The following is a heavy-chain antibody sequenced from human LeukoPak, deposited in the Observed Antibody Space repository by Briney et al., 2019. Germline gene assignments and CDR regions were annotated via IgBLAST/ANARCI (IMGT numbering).Heavy chain of an antibody. CDR1: GFTFSIYA. D-gene: IGHD3-10*01. CDR3: ARGDGSGLLYYGMDV. Sequence: GGSLRLSCAASGFTFSIYAMHWVRQAPSKGLEGVAVISYDGSNKYYADSVKGRFTISRDNSKNTLYLQMNSLRAEDTAVYYCARGDGSGLLYYGMDVWGKGTTVTVSS. V-gene: IGHV3-30*04. J-gene: IGHJ6*04. CDR2: ISYDGSNK.